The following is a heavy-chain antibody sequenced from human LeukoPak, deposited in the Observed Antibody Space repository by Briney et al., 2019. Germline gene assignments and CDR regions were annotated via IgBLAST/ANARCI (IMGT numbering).Heavy chain of an antibody. CDR1: GGSISSSSYY. CDR2: IYYSGST. Sequence: SETLSLTCTVSGGSISSSSYYWGWIRQPPGKGLEWIGSIYYSGSTYYNPSLKSRVTISVDTSKNQFSLKLSSVTAADTAVYYCARGGRFAAAANFDYWGQGTLVTVSS. V-gene: IGHV4-39*07. D-gene: IGHD6-13*01. CDR3: ARGGRFAAAANFDY. J-gene: IGHJ4*02.